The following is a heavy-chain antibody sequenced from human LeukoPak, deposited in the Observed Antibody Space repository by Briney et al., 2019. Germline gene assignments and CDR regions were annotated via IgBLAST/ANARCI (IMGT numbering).Heavy chain of an antibody. V-gene: IGHV4-59*12. CDR3: ASYGSGRGHYFDY. J-gene: IGHJ4*02. CDR2: IHSSGSI. Sequence: PSETLSLTCGVSGDSISGYYWSWIRRPPEKGLEWIGYIHSSGSINYSPSLKSRVTISVDTSKNQFSLKLSSVTAADTAVYYCASYGSGRGHYFDYWGQGTLVTVSS. CDR1: GDSISGYY. D-gene: IGHD3-10*01.